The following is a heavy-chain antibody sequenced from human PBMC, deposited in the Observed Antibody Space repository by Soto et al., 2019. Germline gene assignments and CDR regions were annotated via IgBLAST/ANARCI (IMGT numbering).Heavy chain of an antibody. CDR1: GYTFTGYY. D-gene: IGHD5-12*01. J-gene: IGHJ4*02. V-gene: IGHV1-2*04. CDR2: INPNSGGT. CDR3: ARAYSGYDLSHFDY. Sequence: GASVKVSCKASGYTFTGYYMHWVRQAPGQGLEWMGWINPNSGGTNYAQKFQGWVTMTRDTSISTAYMELSRLRSDDTAVYYCARAYSGYDLSHFDYWGQGTLVTVSS.